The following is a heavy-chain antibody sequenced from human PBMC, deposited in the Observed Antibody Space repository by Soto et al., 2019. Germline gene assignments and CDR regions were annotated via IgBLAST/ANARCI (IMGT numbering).Heavy chain of an antibody. CDR1: GYTFTGYY. Sequence: GASVKVSCKASGYTFTGYYMHWVRQAPGQGLEWMGWINPNSGGSNYAQKFQGRVTMTRDTSISTAYMELSRLRSDDTAVYYCARDHGGNWNEGHDDAFDIWGQGTMVTVSS. V-gene: IGHV1-2*02. CDR2: INPNSGGS. D-gene: IGHD1-1*01. CDR3: ARDHGGNWNEGHDDAFDI. J-gene: IGHJ3*02.